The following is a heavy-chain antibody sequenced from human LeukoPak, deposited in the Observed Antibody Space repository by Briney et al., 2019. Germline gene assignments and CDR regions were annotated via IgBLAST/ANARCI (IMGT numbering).Heavy chain of an antibody. CDR3: ARDSMPVLGYCSSTSCYGSY. Sequence: GGSLRLSCAASGFTFSSYSMNWVRQAPGKGLEWVSYIGSSSSTIYYADSVKGRFTISRDNAKNSLYLQMNSLRDEDTAVYYCARDSMPVLGYCSSTSCYGSYWGQGTLVTVSS. V-gene: IGHV3-48*02. CDR1: GFTFSSYS. J-gene: IGHJ4*02. CDR2: IGSSSSTI. D-gene: IGHD2-2*01.